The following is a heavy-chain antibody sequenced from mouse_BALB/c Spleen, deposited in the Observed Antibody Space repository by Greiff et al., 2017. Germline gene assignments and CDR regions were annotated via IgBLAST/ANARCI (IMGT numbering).Heavy chain of an antibody. CDR2: ISSGGSYT. Sequence: EVQGVESGGDLVKPGGSLKLSCAASGFTFSSYGMSWVRQTPDKRLEWVATISSGGSYTYYPDSVKGRFTISRDNAKNTLYLQRSSLKSEDTAMYYCARHAYGNYSFAYWGQGTLVTVSA. J-gene: IGHJ3*01. CDR3: ARHAYGNYSFAY. V-gene: IGHV5-6*01. D-gene: IGHD2-1*01. CDR1: GFTFSSYG.